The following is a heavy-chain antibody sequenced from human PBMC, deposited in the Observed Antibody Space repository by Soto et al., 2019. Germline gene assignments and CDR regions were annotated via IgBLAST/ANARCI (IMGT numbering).Heavy chain of an antibody. CDR2: INPNSGGT. Sequence: QVQLVQSGAEVKKPGASVKVSCKASGYTFTGYYMHWVRQAPGQGLEWMGWINPNSGGTNYAQKFQGWVTMTRDTSXXTAYMELSRLRSDDTAVYYCARGSRGYSYGYLPDYWGQGTLVTVSS. D-gene: IGHD5-18*01. CDR3: ARGSRGYSYGYLPDY. J-gene: IGHJ4*02. V-gene: IGHV1-2*04. CDR1: GYTFTGYY.